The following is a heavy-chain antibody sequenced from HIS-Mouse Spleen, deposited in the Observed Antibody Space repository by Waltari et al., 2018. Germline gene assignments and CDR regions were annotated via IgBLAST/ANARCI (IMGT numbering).Heavy chain of an antibody. CDR3: AKPGVAAAVYYFDY. Sequence: EVQLLESGGGLVQPGGCLGPSCAVFVFTFGSDPSSWVRQAPGKGLEWVAVIRGSVGSTYYADSVKGRFTISRDNSKNTLYLQMNSLRAEDTAVYYCAKPGVAAAVYYFDYWGQGTLVTVSS. CDR1: VFTFGSDP. J-gene: IGHJ4*02. V-gene: IGHV3-23*01. CDR2: IRGSVGST. D-gene: IGHD6-13*01.